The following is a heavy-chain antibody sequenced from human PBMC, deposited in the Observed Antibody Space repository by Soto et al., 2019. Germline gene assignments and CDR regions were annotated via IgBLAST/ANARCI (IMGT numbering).Heavy chain of an antibody. CDR1: GYTFINHG. Sequence: QVPLVQSGGEVKKPGASVKVSCKASGYTFINHGISWVRQAPGQGLEWMGWISGQKGKTNYAQKCQGRVTMTTDTSTSTAFMELRSLRSDDTAVYYCARDSYPLAYFFDYWGQGTLVSVSS. CDR2: ISGQKGKT. J-gene: IGHJ4*02. CDR3: ARDSYPLAYFFDY. V-gene: IGHV1-18*04.